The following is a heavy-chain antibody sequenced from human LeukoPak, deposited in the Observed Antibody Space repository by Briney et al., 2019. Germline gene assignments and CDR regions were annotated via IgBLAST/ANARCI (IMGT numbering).Heavy chain of an antibody. Sequence: ASVKVSCKASGYTFTSYAMNWVRQAPGQGLEWMGWMIPSSGNTGYAQKFQGRVTITRDTSISTAYMELSSLGSEDTAVYYCARGMYGDYDYWGQGTLVTVSS. D-gene: IGHD4-17*01. J-gene: IGHJ4*02. CDR2: MIPSSGNT. CDR1: GYTFTSYA. CDR3: ARGMYGDYDY. V-gene: IGHV1-8*03.